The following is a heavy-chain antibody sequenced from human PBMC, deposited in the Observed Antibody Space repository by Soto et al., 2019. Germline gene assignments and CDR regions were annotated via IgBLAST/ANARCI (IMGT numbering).Heavy chain of an antibody. V-gene: IGHV3-23*01. CDR1: GLTLTNYA. CDR3: AKDQLAVAGLNWFDP. Sequence: TGGSLRLSCAASGLTLTNYAMSWVRQAPGKGLEWVSVISGSGGSTYYADSVKGRFTISRDNSKNTLYLQMNSLRAEDTAVYYCAKDQLAVAGLNWFDPWGQGTLVTVSS. J-gene: IGHJ5*02. CDR2: ISGSGGST. D-gene: IGHD6-19*01.